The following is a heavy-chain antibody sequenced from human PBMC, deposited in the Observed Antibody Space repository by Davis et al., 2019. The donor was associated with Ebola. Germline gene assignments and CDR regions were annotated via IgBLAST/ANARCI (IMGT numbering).Heavy chain of an antibody. J-gene: IGHJ6*04. CDR3: ARDRGWTTVTRYYYYYGMDV. V-gene: IGHV4-39*02. CDR1: GGSVSSGAYY. D-gene: IGHD4-17*01. Sequence: SETLSLTCTASGGSVSSGAYYWSWLRQPPGKGLEWIGSIYQSGSTHYNPSLKSRVAISVDTSKNQFSLKLRSVTAADTAVYYCARDRGWTTVTRYYYYYGMDVWGKGTTVTVSS. CDR2: IYQSGST.